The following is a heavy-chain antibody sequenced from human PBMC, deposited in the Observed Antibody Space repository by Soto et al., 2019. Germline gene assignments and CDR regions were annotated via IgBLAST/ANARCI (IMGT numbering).Heavy chain of an antibody. CDR2: IYSSGST. Sequence: QLQLQESGPGLVKPSETLSLTCTVSGGSISSYNYYWGWIRQPPGKGLEWIGSIYSSGSTYFNPSLKSRVTISVDTSKNQFSLRLSSVTAADTAVYYCGAPYRVRVDYWDQGTLVTVSS. V-gene: IGHV4-39*01. CDR1: GGSISSYNYY. CDR3: GAPYRVRVDY. D-gene: IGHD4-4*01. J-gene: IGHJ4*02.